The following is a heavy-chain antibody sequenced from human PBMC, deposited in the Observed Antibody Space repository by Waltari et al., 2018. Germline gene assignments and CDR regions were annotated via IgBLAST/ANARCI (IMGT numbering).Heavy chain of an antibody. CDR3: ARDYYDILTGYKSYGMDV. D-gene: IGHD3-9*01. CDR1: GGTFSSYA. CDR2: IIPILGIA. Sequence: QVQLVQSGAEVKKPGSSVKVSCKASGGTFSSYAISWVRQAPGQGLEWMGRIIPILGIANYEQKCQGRVTITADKSTSTAYMELSSLGSEDTAVYYCARDYYDILTGYKSYGMDVWGQGTTVTVSS. J-gene: IGHJ6*02. V-gene: IGHV1-69*04.